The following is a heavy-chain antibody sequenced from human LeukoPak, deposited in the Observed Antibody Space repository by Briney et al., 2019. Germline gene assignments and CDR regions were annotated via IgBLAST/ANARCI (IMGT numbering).Heavy chain of an antibody. Sequence: GESLKISCKGSGFTFTNYWIAWVRQMSGKGLEWMGIIYPGDSNTRYSPSFQGQVTISADKSISTAYLQWSSLKASDTAMYYCARLGLGESSSWIDFWGQGTLVTVSS. CDR1: GFTFTNYW. CDR3: ARLGLGESSSWIDF. J-gene: IGHJ4*02. V-gene: IGHV5-51*01. CDR2: IYPGDSNT. D-gene: IGHD3-16*02.